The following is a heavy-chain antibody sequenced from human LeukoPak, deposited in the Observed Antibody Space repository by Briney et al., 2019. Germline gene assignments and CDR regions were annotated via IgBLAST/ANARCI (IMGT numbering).Heavy chain of an antibody. CDR1: GYTFTSYD. J-gene: IGHJ6*03. CDR3: ARGVYDILTETYYYYYMDV. Sequence: GASVKVSCKASGYTFTSYDINWVRQATGQGREWMGWMNPNSGNTGYAQKFQGRVTITRNTSISTAYMELSSLRSEDTAVYYCARGVYDILTETYYYYYMDVWGKGTTVTVSS. D-gene: IGHD3-9*01. CDR2: MNPNSGNT. V-gene: IGHV1-8*03.